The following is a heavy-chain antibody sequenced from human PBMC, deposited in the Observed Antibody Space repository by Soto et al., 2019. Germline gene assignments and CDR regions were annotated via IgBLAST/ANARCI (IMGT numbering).Heavy chain of an antibody. J-gene: IGHJ3*01. V-gene: IGHV3-23*01. CDR1: GFTFSSHG. CDR3: AKDKGIEGSSVRAFDV. D-gene: IGHD1-26*01. Sequence: GGSLRLSCTASGFTFSSHGMNWVRQAPGKGLEWVSFLSGSAGITFYADSVKGRFTISRDNSKNTLYRQMNSLRAEDTAVYYCAKDKGIEGSSVRAFDVWGQGTMVTVSS. CDR2: LSGSAGIT.